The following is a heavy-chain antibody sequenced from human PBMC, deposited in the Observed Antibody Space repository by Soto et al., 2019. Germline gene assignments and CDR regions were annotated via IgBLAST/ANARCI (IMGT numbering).Heavy chain of an antibody. Sequence: QVQLVQSGAEVKKPGSSVKVSCKASGGTFSSYAISWVRQAPGQGLEWMGGIIPIFGTANYAQKFQGRVTITADESTSTAYMELSSLRSGDTAVYYCARSPKAAAGSLYYYGMDVWGQGTTVTVSS. J-gene: IGHJ6*02. CDR3: ARSPKAAAGSLYYYGMDV. CDR2: IIPIFGTA. V-gene: IGHV1-69*01. D-gene: IGHD6-13*01. CDR1: GGTFSSYA.